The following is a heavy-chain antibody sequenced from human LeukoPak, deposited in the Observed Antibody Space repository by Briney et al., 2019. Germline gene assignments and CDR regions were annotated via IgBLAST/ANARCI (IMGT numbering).Heavy chain of an antibody. V-gene: IGHV3-23*01. CDR2: ISGSGDNT. J-gene: IGHJ4*02. CDR3: AKESGWGPAN. CDR1: GFTFSSYA. Sequence: GGSLRLSCAASGFTFSSYAMSWVRQAPGKGLEWVSCISGSGDNTYYADSVKGRFTISRDNYKNTLYLQMNSLGAEDTAVYYCAKESGWGPANWGQGTLVTVSS. D-gene: IGHD6-19*01.